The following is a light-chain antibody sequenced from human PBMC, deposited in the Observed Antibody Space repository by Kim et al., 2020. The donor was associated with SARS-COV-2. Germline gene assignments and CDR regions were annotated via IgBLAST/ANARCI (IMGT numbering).Light chain of an antibody. V-gene: IGKV3-20*01. CDR1: QSVSSSY. Sequence: GERATLACRASQSVSSSYLAWYQQKPGQAPRLLIYGASSRATGIPDRFSGSGSGTDFTLTISRLEPEDFAVYYCQQYGSSHPTWTFGQGTKVDIK. CDR3: QQYGSSHPTWT. CDR2: GAS. J-gene: IGKJ1*01.